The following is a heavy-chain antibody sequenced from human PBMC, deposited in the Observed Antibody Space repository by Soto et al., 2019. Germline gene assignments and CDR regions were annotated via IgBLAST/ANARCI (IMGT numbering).Heavy chain of an antibody. CDR3: ATLGAVAGTRYYYYGMDV. J-gene: IGHJ6*02. V-gene: IGHV1-18*01. Sequence: ASVKVSCKASGYTFTSYGISWVRQAPGQGLEWMGWISAYNGNTNYAQKLQGRVTMTTDTSTSTAYMELRSLRSDDAAVYYCATLGAVAGTRYYYYGMDVWGQGTTVTAP. CDR2: ISAYNGNT. CDR1: GYTFTSYG. D-gene: IGHD6-19*01.